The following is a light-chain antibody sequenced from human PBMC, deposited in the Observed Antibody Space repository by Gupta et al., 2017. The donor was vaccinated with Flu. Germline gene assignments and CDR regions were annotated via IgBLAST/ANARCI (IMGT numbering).Light chain of an antibody. CDR3: QQCESLPRT. J-gene: IGKJ1*01. Sequence: DIQMTQSPSSLSSSVGDRVTITCRASQTIGSYLDWYQQIPGKAPKLLISAASNVQSGVPSRFSGSRSGTDFTLTISRLQPEDFATYYCQQCESLPRTFGQGTKVEIK. CDR2: AAS. V-gene: IGKV1-39*01. CDR1: QTIGSY.